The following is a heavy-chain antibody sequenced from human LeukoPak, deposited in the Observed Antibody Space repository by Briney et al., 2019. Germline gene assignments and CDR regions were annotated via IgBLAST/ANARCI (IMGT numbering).Heavy chain of an antibody. V-gene: IGHV4-30-2*01. J-gene: IGHJ4*02. CDR3: ARVEISGYYFDY. CDR1: GGSISSGGYY. CDR2: IYHSGST. Sequence: PSETLSLTCTVSGGSISSGGYYWSWIRQPPGKGLEWIGYIYHSGSTYYNPSPKSRVTISVDRSKNQFSLKLSSVTAADTAVYYCARVEISGYYFDYWGQGTLVTVSS. D-gene: IGHD3-22*01.